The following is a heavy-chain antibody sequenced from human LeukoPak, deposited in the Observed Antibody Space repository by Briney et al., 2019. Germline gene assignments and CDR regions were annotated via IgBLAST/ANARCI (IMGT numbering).Heavy chain of an antibody. CDR1: GGSFSSHY. J-gene: IGHJ3*02. CDR2: ISNIGRT. Sequence: PSETLSLTCAVSGGSFSSHYWTWIRQSPGTGLEWIGYISNIGRTNYNPSLKSRVTISIDTSKNQFSLKLRSVTAADTAVYYCARDLVTVTKGFDIWGQGTMVSVSS. D-gene: IGHD4-17*01. CDR3: ARDLVTVTKGFDI. V-gene: IGHV4-59*11.